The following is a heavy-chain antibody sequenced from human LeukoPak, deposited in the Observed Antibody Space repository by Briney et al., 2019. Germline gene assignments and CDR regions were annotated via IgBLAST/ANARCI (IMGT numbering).Heavy chain of an antibody. J-gene: IGHJ4*02. CDR3: GKDLRGCSSTSCYPGY. D-gene: IGHD2-2*01. V-gene: IGHV3-30*18. Sequence: GGSLRLSCAASGFTFSSYGVHWVRQAPGKGLEWVAVISYDGSNKYYADSVKGRFTISRDNSKNTLYLQMNSLRAEDTAVYYCGKDLRGCSSTSCYPGYWGQGTLVTVSS. CDR2: ISYDGSNK. CDR1: GFTFSSYG.